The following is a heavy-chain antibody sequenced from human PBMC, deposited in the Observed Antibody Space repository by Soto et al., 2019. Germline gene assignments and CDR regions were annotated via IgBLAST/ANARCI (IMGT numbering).Heavy chain of an antibody. J-gene: IGHJ4*02. V-gene: IGHV1-18*01. CDR2: ISAINGNT. D-gene: IGHD2-2*01. Sequence: ASVKVSCKASGGTFSSYAISWVRQAPGQGLEWMGWISAINGNTNYAQKFQGRVTITTDTSTSTAYMELRSLRSDDTAVYYCARDYSRTSSTSCYLWGQGTLVTISS. CDR3: ARDYSRTSSTSCYL. CDR1: GGTFSSYA.